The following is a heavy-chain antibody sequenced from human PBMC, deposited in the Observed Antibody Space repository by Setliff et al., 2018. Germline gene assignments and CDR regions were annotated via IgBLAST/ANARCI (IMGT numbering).Heavy chain of an antibody. Sequence: SETLSLTCTVSGGSISSSSYYWGWIRQPPGKGLEWIGSIYYSGSTYYNPSLKSRVTISVDTSKNQSSLKLSSVTAADTAVYYCARDSRVGSKKNWFDPWGQGTLVTVSS. D-gene: IGHD3-16*01. CDR1: GGSISSSSYY. J-gene: IGHJ5*02. V-gene: IGHV4-39*07. CDR3: ARDSRVGSKKNWFDP. CDR2: IYYSGST.